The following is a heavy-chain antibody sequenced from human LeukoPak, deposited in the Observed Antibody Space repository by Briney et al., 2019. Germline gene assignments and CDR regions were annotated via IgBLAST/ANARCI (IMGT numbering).Heavy chain of an antibody. J-gene: IGHJ3*02. D-gene: IGHD3-9*01. CDR1: GFTFISYG. CDR3: ARVYYDILTGYSPYAFDI. Sequence: PGGSLRPSCAASGFTFISYGMHWVRQAPGKGLEWVAVIWYDGSNKYYADSVKGRFTISRDNSKNTLYLQMNSLRAEDTAVYYCARVYYDILTGYSPYAFDIWGQGTMVTVSS. V-gene: IGHV3-33*01. CDR2: IWYDGSNK.